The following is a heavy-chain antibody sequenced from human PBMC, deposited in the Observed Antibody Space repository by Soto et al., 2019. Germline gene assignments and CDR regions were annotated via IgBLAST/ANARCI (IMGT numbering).Heavy chain of an antibody. CDR1: GGTFSSYT. D-gene: IGHD2-2*02. CDR2: IIPILGIA. CDR3: AMEYCSSTSCDRDY. J-gene: IGHJ4*02. Sequence: QVQLVQSGAEVKKPGSSVKVSCKASGGTFSSYTISWVRQVPGQGLEWMGRIIPILGIANYAQKFQGRVTITADKSTSTAYMELSSLRSEDSAVYYCAMEYCSSTSCDRDYWGQGTLVTVSS. V-gene: IGHV1-69*02.